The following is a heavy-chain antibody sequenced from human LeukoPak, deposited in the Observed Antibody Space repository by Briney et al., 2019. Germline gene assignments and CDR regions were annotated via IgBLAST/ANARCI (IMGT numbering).Heavy chain of an antibody. Sequence: PSETLSLTCTVSGGSISSGDYYWSWIRQPPGKGLEWIGYIYYSGSTYYNPSLKSRVTISVDTSKNQFSLKLSSVTAADTAVYYCARDRYCSSTSCSSQSYWYFDLWDRGTLVTVSS. J-gene: IGHJ2*01. CDR2: IYYSGST. V-gene: IGHV4-30-4*08. CDR3: ARDRYCSSTSCSSQSYWYFDL. CDR1: GGSISSGDYY. D-gene: IGHD2-2*01.